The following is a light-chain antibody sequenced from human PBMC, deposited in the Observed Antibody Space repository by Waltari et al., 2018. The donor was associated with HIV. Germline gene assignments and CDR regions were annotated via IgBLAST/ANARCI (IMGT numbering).Light chain of an antibody. CDR2: EVR. Sequence: QSALTQPASVSGSPGQSITISCTGTSSDGGGYNLFSWYQQHPGKAPKLMIYEVRKRPSGVSNRFSGSKSGNTASLTISGLQAEDEADYYCCAYAGSTTYVIFGGGTKLTVL. CDR3: CAYAGSTTYVI. V-gene: IGLV2-23*02. CDR1: SSDGGGYNL. J-gene: IGLJ2*01.